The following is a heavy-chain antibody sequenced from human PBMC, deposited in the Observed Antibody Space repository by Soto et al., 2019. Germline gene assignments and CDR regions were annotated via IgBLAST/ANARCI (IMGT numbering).Heavy chain of an antibody. D-gene: IGHD2-21*02. J-gene: IGHJ4*02. CDR3: AKDKVPVVVTAPFDY. CDR1: GFTFSSYG. V-gene: IGHV3-30*18. CDR2: ISYDGSNK. Sequence: QVQLVESGGGVVQPGRSLRLSCAASGFTFSSYGMHWVRQAPGKGLEWVAVISYDGSNKYYADSVKGRFTVSRDKSXXPLYMQGNSLIAEDTAVYYCAKDKVPVVVTAPFDYWGQGTLVTVSS.